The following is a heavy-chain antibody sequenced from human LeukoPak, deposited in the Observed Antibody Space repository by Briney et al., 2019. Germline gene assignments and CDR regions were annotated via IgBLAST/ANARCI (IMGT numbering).Heavy chain of an antibody. Sequence: PGGSLRLSCAASGFTFSHYGMHWVRQTPGAGLEWVAVIWSDGSDKYYAKSVKGRFTISRDNSKNSLFLQMNSLRAKDTAVYYCAKDAQRGFDYSNSLQNWGQGILVTVSS. CDR3: AKDAQRGFDYSNSLQN. V-gene: IGHV3-33*06. CDR1: GFTFSHYG. CDR2: IWSDGSDK. J-gene: IGHJ1*01. D-gene: IGHD4-11*01.